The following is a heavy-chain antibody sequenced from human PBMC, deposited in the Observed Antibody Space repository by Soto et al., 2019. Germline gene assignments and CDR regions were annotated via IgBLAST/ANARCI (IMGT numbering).Heavy chain of an antibody. CDR3: ARGGYYASSGSRYYHSYGMSV. D-gene: IGHD6-19*01. Sequence: QVQLVQSGAEVKKPGASVKVSCKASGYTFSSYGINWVRQAPGQGLEWLGWISAYDGYTNYAQILQGRVSMTTDTSTKTAYVELRSLRSDDTGVYYCARGGYYASSGSRYYHSYGMSVWGQGTSVTVSS. V-gene: IGHV1-18*01. CDR1: GYTFSSYG. J-gene: IGHJ6*02. CDR2: ISAYDGYT.